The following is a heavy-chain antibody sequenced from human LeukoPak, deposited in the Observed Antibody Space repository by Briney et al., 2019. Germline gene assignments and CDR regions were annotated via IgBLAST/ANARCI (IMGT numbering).Heavy chain of an antibody. J-gene: IGHJ4*02. CDR2: ISSSGSTI. CDR3: ARRRYSGSSQHFDY. D-gene: IGHD1-26*01. Sequence: GGSLRLSCAASGFTFSDYYMSWIRQAPGKGLEWVSYISSSGSTIYYADSVKGRFTISRDNAKNSLYLQMNSLRAEDTAVYYCARRRYSGSSQHFDYWGQGTLVTVSS. CDR1: GFTFSDYY. V-gene: IGHV3-11*04.